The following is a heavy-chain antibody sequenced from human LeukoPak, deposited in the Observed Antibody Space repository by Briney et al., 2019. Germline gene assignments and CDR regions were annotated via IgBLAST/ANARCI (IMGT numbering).Heavy chain of an antibody. CDR3: ATVPPPSSSGYYAGSLDI. J-gene: IGHJ3*02. CDR2: FDPEDGET. CDR1: RYTLTELS. D-gene: IGHD3-3*01. Sequence: ASVKVSCKVSRYTLTELSMHWVRQAPGKGLEWMGGFDPEDGETIYAQKFQGRVTMTEDTSTDTAYMELSSLRSEDTAVYYCATVPPPSSSGYYAGSLDIWGQGTMVTVSS. V-gene: IGHV1-24*01.